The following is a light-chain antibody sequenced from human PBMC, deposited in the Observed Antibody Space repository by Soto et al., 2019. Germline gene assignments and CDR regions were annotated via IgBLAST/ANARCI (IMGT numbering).Light chain of an antibody. CDR1: QSINSN. CDR2: GAS. Sequence: DLPMTQSPYSLSASVGDRVTITCRASQSINSNLNWYQQKPGKAPKLLIYGASSLQSGVPSRFSGSGSGTDFTLIISSLQPEDFATYYCQQSYITPRTFGQGTKLEIK. J-gene: IGKJ2*01. V-gene: IGKV1-39*01. CDR3: QQSYITPRT.